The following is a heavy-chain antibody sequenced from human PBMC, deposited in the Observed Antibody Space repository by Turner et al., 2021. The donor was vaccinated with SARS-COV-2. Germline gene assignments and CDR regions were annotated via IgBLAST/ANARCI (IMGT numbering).Heavy chain of an antibody. Sequence: VQLLESGVGWLLPGGPLRVPCAASGFTFSSHAIGWVRQAPGKGLEWVSTISGGGDATYYADSVKGRFAISRDNSKNTLYLQMDSLRAEDTALYVCARRGDNWGFHDYWGQGTLVTVSS. D-gene: IGHD7-27*01. CDR3: ARRGDNWGFHDY. CDR2: ISGGGDAT. J-gene: IGHJ4*02. CDR1: GFTFSSHA. V-gene: IGHV3-23*01.